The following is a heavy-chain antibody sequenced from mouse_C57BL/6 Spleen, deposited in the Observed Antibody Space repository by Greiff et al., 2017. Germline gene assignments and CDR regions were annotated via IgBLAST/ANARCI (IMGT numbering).Heavy chain of an antibody. D-gene: IGHD2-5*01. CDR1: GYTFTSYW. CDR2: IHPSDSDT. CDR3: AIDSNEYFGV. J-gene: IGHJ1*03. V-gene: IGHV1-74*01. Sequence: QVQLKQPGAELVKPGASVKVSCKASGYTFTSYWMHWVKQRPGQGLEWIGRIHPSDSDTNYNQKFKGKATLTVDKSSSTAYRQLSSLTSEYSAVYYCAIDSNEYFGVWGTGTTVTVSS.